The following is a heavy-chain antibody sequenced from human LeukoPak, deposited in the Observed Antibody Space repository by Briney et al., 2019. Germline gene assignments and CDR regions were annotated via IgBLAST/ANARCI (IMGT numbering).Heavy chain of an antibody. CDR3: AKANYQMLAPNHPYGMDV. CDR1: GFTFSTYW. Sequence: GGSLRLSCAASGFTFSTYWMGWVRQAPGKGLEWVADIKEDGSDKYSVDSVKGRFTISRDNAKNSLYLQMNSLRAEDTALYYCAKANYQMLAPNHPYGMDVWGQGTTVTVSS. V-gene: IGHV3-7*03. D-gene: IGHD2-2*01. CDR2: IKEDGSDK. J-gene: IGHJ6*02.